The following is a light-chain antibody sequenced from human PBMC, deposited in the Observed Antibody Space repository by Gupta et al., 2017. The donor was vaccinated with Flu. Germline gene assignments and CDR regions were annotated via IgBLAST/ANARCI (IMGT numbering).Light chain of an antibody. V-gene: IGKV3-15*01. CDR1: QSVGSK. CDR2: GAS. Sequence: DIVMTQSPGRLSVSPGERATLSCRASQSVGSKVAWYQQKPGQASRLLIYGASTRATGIPARLSGSGSGTEFTLTISSLQSEDFAVYYCQQDNYWPNTFGQGTKVEIK. J-gene: IGKJ1*01. CDR3: QQDNYWPNT.